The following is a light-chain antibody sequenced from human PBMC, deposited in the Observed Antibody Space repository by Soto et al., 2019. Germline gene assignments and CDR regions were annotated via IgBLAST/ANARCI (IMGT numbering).Light chain of an antibody. CDR1: QRVNSN. CDR3: QQYNNWPPFT. Sequence: ERVMTQSPATLSVFPGERATLSCRASQRVNSNLAWYQQKPGQAPRLLIYGASTRATGIPARFSGSGSGTEFTLTISSLQSEDFAVYYCQQYNNWPPFTFGPGTKVDIK. CDR2: GAS. J-gene: IGKJ3*01. V-gene: IGKV3-15*01.